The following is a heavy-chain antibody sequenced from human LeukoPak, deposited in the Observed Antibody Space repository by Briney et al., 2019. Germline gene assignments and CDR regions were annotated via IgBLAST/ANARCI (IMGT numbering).Heavy chain of an antibody. CDR1: GGSISSSSYY. Sequence: SETLSLTCTVSGGSISSSSYYWGWIRQPPGKGLEWIGSIYYSGSTYYNPSLKSRVTISVDTSKNQFSLKLSSVTAADTAVYYCASPGIAAAGTIDYWGQGTLVTVSS. J-gene: IGHJ4*02. D-gene: IGHD6-13*01. CDR3: ASPGIAAAGTIDY. V-gene: IGHV4-39*01. CDR2: IYYSGST.